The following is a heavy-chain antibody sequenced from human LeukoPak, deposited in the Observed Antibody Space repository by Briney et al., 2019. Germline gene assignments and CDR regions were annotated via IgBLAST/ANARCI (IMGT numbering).Heavy chain of an antibody. J-gene: IGHJ6*02. CDR1: GFTFSSYA. D-gene: IGHD2-15*01. CDR3: ARGRSVVVVAATYYYGMDV. Sequence: GGSLRLSCAASGFTFSSYAMHWVRQAPGKGLEWVAVISYDGSNKYYADSVKGRFTIFRDNSKNTLYLQMNSLRAEDTAVYYCARGRSVVVVAATYYYGMDVWGQGTTVTVSS. CDR2: ISYDGSNK. V-gene: IGHV3-30-3*01.